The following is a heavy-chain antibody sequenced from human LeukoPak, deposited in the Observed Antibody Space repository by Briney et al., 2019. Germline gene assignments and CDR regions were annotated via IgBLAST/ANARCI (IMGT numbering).Heavy chain of an antibody. V-gene: IGHV3-48*01. CDR3: ARETDSTLFDY. CDR1: GFTFSSYS. CDR2: ISSGSSTI. Sequence: GGSLRLSCAASGFTFSSYSMNWVRQAPGKGLEWISYISSGSSTIYYADSVKGRFTISRDNAKNSLYLQMNSLRAEDTAVYYCARETDSTLFDYWGQGSLVTVSS. D-gene: IGHD2-2*01. J-gene: IGHJ4*02.